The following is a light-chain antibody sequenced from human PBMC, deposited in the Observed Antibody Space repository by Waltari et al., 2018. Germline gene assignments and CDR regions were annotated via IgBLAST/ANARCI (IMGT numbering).Light chain of an antibody. CDR3: SSYISSSTLEL. CDR2: DVS. V-gene: IGLV2-14*03. CDR1: SRDVGTYNH. Sequence: QSALTQPASVSGSPGQSITISCTGTSRDVGTYNHVSWYQQHAGKAPKLMIFDVSIRPSGVSNRFSGSKSGNTASLTISGLQAEDEADYYCSSYISSSTLELFGGGTSLTVL. J-gene: IGLJ2*01.